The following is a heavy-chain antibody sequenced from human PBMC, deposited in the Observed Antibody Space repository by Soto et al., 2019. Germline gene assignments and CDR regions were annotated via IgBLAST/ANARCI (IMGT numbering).Heavy chain of an antibody. CDR1: GGSISSYY. CDR3: ARGSRGSYYY. CDR2: IYYSGST. Sequence: ETLSLTCTVSGGSISSYYWSWIRQPPGKGLEWIGYIYYSGSTNYNPSLKSRVTISVDTSKNQFSLKLSSVTAADTAVYYCARGSRGSYYYWGQGTLVTVSS. J-gene: IGHJ4*02. D-gene: IGHD1-26*01. V-gene: IGHV4-59*01.